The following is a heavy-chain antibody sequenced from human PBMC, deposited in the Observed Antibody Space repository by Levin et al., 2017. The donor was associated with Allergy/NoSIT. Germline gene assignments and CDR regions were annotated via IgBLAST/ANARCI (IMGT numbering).Heavy chain of an antibody. CDR3: ARPLLWFGEVIPAENDAFDI. Sequence: SETLSLTCTVSGGSISSYYWSWIRQPPGKGLEWIGYIYYSGSTNYNPSLKSRVTISVDTSKNQFSLKLSSVTAADTAVYYCARPLLWFGEVIPAENDAFDIWGQGTMVTVSS. V-gene: IGHV4-59*08. J-gene: IGHJ3*02. CDR2: IYYSGST. CDR1: GGSISSYY. D-gene: IGHD3-10*01.